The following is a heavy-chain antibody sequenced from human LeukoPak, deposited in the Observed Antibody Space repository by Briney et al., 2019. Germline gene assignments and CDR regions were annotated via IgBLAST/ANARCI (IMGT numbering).Heavy chain of an antibody. J-gene: IGHJ4*02. CDR3: ARDLSTMVRGVIITGFDY. V-gene: IGHV4-4*07. D-gene: IGHD3-10*01. CDR1: GGSISSYY. CDR2: IYTSGST. Sequence: PSETLSLTCTVSGGSISSYYWSWIRQPAGKGLEWIGRIYTSGSTNYNPSLKSRVTMSVDTSKNQFSLKLSSVTAADTAVYYCARDLSTMVRGVIITGFDYWGQGTLVTVSS.